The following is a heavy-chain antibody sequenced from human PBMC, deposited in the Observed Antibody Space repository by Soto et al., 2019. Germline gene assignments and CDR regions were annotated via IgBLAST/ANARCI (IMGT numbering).Heavy chain of an antibody. J-gene: IGHJ4*02. CDR2: IKSKTDGGTT. V-gene: IGHV3-15*07. CDR1: GFTFSNAW. CDR3: TIAPQWLVRKFDY. D-gene: IGHD6-19*01. Sequence: GGSLRLSCAASGFTFSNAWMNWVRQAPGKGLEWVGRIKSKTDGGTTDYAAPVKGRFTISRDDSINTLYLQMNSLKTEDAAVYYCTIAPQWLVRKFDYWGQGTLVTVSS.